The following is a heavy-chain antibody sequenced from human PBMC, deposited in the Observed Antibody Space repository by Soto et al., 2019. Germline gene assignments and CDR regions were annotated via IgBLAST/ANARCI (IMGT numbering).Heavy chain of an antibody. D-gene: IGHD3-10*01. Sequence: QVQLVQSGAEVKKPGASVKVSCKASGYTFTSYAMHWVRQAPGQRLEWMGWINAGNGNTKYSQKFQGRVTITRDTSASTAYMELSSLRSEDTAVYYCARIYYGSGSYDWFDPWGQGTLVTVSS. CDR1: GYTFTSYA. J-gene: IGHJ5*02. CDR2: INAGNGNT. CDR3: ARIYYGSGSYDWFDP. V-gene: IGHV1-3*01.